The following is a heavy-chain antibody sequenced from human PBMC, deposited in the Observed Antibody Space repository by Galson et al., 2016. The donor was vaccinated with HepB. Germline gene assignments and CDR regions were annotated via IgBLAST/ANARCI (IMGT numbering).Heavy chain of an antibody. CDR2: IWYDGTNK. CDR1: GFTFSVYV. V-gene: IGHV3-33*01. D-gene: IGHD3-22*01. CDR3: VREEVIYDSSGAARDYYYGIDV. J-gene: IGHJ6*02. Sequence: SLRLSCAASGFTFSVYVMHWVRQAPGKGLEWVAVIWYDGTNKYYADSAKGRFTISRDNSKNTLYLQMNSLRAEDTAVYYCVREEVIYDSSGAARDYYYGIDVWGPGTTVTCSS.